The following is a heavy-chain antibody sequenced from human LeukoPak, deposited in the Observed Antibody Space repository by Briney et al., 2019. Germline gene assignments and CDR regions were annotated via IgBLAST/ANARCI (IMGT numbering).Heavy chain of an antibody. J-gene: IGHJ3*02. Sequence: PGGSLRLSCAASGFTFSSYEMNWVRQAPGKGLEWVSYISSSGSTTYYADSVKGRFTISRDNSKNTLFLQMNSLRAEDTAIYYCAKRFSSGWRYAFDIWGQGTMVTVPS. D-gene: IGHD6-19*01. V-gene: IGHV3-48*03. CDR2: ISSSGSTT. CDR3: AKRFSSGWRYAFDI. CDR1: GFTFSSYE.